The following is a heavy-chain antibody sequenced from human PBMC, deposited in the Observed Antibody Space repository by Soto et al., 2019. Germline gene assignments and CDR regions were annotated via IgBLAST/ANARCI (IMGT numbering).Heavy chain of an antibody. D-gene: IGHD5-12*01. Sequence: ASVKVSCKASGGTFSSYTISWVRQAPGQGLEWMGRIIPILGIANYAQKFQGRVTITADKSTSTAYMELSSLRSEDTAVYYCARDLNPSRGYDWVPFDYWGQGTLVTVSS. CDR3: ARDLNPSRGYDWVPFDY. CDR1: GGTFSSYT. J-gene: IGHJ4*02. V-gene: IGHV1-69*04. CDR2: IIPILGIA.